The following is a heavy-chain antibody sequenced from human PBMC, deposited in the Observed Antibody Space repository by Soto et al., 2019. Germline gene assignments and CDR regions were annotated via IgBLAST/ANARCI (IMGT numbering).Heavy chain of an antibody. CDR3: AKVSSSWSSGFLDL. CDR2: LSDSGGST. V-gene: IGHV3-23*01. J-gene: IGHJ5*02. Sequence: EVQLLESGGGLVQPGGSLRLSCTASGFSFSSHAMTWVRQAPGKGLEWVSGLSDSGGSTYYADSVKGRFTISRDNSMNTLYLQMNSLRAEDTAVYYCAKVSSSWSSGFLDLWGQGTLVTVSS. D-gene: IGHD6-13*01. CDR1: GFSFSSHA.